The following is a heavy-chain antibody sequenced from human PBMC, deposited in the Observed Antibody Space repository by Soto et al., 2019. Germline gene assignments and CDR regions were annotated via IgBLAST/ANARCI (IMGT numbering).Heavy chain of an antibody. V-gene: IGHV1-18*01. D-gene: IGHD5-12*01. J-gene: IGHJ3*02. CDR2: ISAYNGNT. CDR1: GYTFTSYG. CDR3: ASVVATTTTGDAFDI. Sequence: QVQLVQSGAEVKKPGASVKVSCKASGYTFTSYGISWVRQAPGQGLEWMGWISAYNGNTNYAQKLQGRVTMTTDTSTRTAYMELRSLRSDDTAVYYCASVVATTTTGDAFDIWGQGTMVTVSS.